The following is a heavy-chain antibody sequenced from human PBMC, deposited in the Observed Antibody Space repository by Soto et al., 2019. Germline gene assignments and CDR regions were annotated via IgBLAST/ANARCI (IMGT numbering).Heavy chain of an antibody. D-gene: IGHD2-21*02. CDR2: ISAYNGNT. Sequence: ASVKVSCKASGYTFTSYGISWVRQAPGQGLEWMGWISAYNGNTKYSQKLQGRVTITRDTSASTGYMDLSSLRSEDTAVYYCARVSLVTIRGWFDPWGQGTLVTVSS. V-gene: IGHV1-18*01. CDR3: ARVSLVTIRGWFDP. CDR1: GYTFTSYG. J-gene: IGHJ5*02.